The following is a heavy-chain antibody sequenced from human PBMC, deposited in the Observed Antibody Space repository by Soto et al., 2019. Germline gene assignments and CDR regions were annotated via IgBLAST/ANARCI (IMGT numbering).Heavy chain of an antibody. Sequence: PGGSLRLSCSASGFTFGSYAMHWVRQAPGKGLEYVSAISSNGSSTYYADSVKGRFTISRDNAKNTIYLQMNSLRAEDTAVYYCSKIRAIAVDFFDYWGHGTLVTVSS. V-gene: IGHV3-64*04. CDR3: SKIRAIAVDFFDY. CDR1: GFTFGSYA. J-gene: IGHJ4*01. D-gene: IGHD6-19*01. CDR2: ISSNGSST.